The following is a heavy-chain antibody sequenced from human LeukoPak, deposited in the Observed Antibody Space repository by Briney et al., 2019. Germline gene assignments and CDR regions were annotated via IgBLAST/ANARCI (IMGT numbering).Heavy chain of an antibody. CDR3: ARRSTLYSSGRFYFDY. CDR2: ISAHDGTR. CDR1: GYTFTNYG. V-gene: IGHV1-18*01. Sequence: GASVKVSCKASGYTFTNYGITWVRQAPGQGLEWMGWISAHDGTRNYALKHEDRVTMTTDTSTRTAYMELRGLRSDDTAVYYCARRSTLYSSGRFYFDYWGQGTLVTVSS. D-gene: IGHD6-19*01. J-gene: IGHJ4*02.